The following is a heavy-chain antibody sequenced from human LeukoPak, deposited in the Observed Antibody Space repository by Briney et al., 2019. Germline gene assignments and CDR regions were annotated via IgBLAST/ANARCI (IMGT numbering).Heavy chain of an antibody. D-gene: IGHD6-19*01. CDR1: GGSISSSSYY. V-gene: IGHV4-39*01. J-gene: IGHJ4*02. Sequence: KPSETLSLTCTVSGGSISSSSYYWGWIRQPPGKGLEWIGSIYYSGSTYYNPSLKSRVAISVDTSKNQFSLKLSSVTAADTAVYYCARHSSGWYSFDYWGQGTLVTVSS. CDR2: IYYSGST. CDR3: ARHSSGWYSFDY.